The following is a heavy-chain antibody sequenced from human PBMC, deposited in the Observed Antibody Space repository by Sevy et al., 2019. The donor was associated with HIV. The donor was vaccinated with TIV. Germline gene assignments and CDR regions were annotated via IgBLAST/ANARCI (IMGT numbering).Heavy chain of an antibody. CDR2: IRSTGDST. Sequence: GGSLRLSCAASGFGFSSHAMSWVRQAPGKGLEWVSAIRSTGDSTYYADSVKGRFTISGDNSKNTVYVEMTSLRADDTAIYYCAKSLRPDIVVSAAHHTYYYGMDVWGQGTTVTVSS. CDR3: AKSLRPDIVVSAAHHTYYYGMDV. D-gene: IGHD2-2*01. J-gene: IGHJ6*02. CDR1: GFGFSSHA. V-gene: IGHV3-23*01.